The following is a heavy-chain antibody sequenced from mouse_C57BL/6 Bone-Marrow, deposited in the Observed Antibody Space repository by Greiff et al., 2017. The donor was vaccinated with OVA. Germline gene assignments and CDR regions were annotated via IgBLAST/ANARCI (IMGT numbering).Heavy chain of an antibody. D-gene: IGHD2-4*01. J-gene: IGHJ4*01. CDR3: ARSRIYYDYDLAMDY. Sequence: QVQLQQSGAELMKPGASVKLSCKATGYTFTGYWIEWVKQRPGHGLEWIGEILPGSGSTNYNEKFKGKATLTADTSSNTAYMQLSSLTTEDSAIYYCARSRIYYDYDLAMDYWGQGTSVTVSS. V-gene: IGHV1-9*01. CDR1: GYTFTGYW. CDR2: ILPGSGST.